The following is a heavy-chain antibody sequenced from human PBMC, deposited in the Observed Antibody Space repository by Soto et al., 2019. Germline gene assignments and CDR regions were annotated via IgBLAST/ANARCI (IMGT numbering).Heavy chain of an antibody. J-gene: IGHJ4*02. V-gene: IGHV4-4*02. D-gene: IGHD6-6*01. CDR1: GGSISSSDW. Sequence: PSETLSLTCAVSGGSISSSDWWSWVRQPPGKGLEWIGEIYHSGSPNYNPSLKSRVTFSLDKSKNQFSLKLSSVTAEDTAVYYCARGYNSSPRSFFDYWGQGTLVTVSS. CDR3: ARGYNSSPRSFFDY. CDR2: IYHSGSP.